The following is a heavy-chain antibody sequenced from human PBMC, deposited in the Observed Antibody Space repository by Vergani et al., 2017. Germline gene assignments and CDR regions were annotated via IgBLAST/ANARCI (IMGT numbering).Heavy chain of an antibody. CDR2: INPNSGGT. V-gene: IGHV1-2*04. D-gene: IGHD6-19*01. Sequence: QVQLVQSGAEVKKPGASVKVSCKASGYTFTGYYMHWVRQAPGQGVEWMGWINPNSGGTNYAQKFQGWVTMTRDTSISTAYRELSRLRSDDTAVDYCARDHSSGKYYYGMDVWGQGTTVTVSS. J-gene: IGHJ6*02. CDR3: ARDHSSGKYYYGMDV. CDR1: GYTFTGYY.